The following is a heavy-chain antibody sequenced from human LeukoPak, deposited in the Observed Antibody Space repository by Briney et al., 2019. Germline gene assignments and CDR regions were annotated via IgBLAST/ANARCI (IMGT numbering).Heavy chain of an antibody. CDR2: ISYIGST. J-gene: IGHJ3*02. Sequence: SETLSLTCAVSDDSFSSHYWTWIRQPPGKGLDWIGYISYIGSTNYNPSLKSRVTISIDTSRNQFSLRLSSVTAADTAVYYCARDLVTVTKGFDIWGQGTMVSVSS. CDR3: ARDLVTVTKGFDI. V-gene: IGHV4-59*11. CDR1: DDSFSSHY. D-gene: IGHD4-17*01.